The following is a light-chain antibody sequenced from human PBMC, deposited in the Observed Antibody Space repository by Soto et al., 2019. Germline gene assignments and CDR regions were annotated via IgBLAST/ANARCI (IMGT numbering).Light chain of an antibody. CDR2: GAS. V-gene: IGKV1-27*01. CDR3: QKYDTAPLT. Sequence: DTQMTQSPSSLAASVGDRVTITCRASHDIGNFLAWYQQKPGQVPRLLISGASTLHSGVPSRFSGSGSGTDFTLTITSLQPEDIATYFCQKYDTAPLTFGGGTKVEI. CDR1: HDIGNF. J-gene: IGKJ4*01.